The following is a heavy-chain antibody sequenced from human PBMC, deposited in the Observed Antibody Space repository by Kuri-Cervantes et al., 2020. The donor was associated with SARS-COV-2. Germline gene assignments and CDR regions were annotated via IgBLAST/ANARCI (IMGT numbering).Heavy chain of an antibody. CDR2: ISGSGSYI. CDR3: ARVAGEGPIYYYYMDV. J-gene: IGHJ6*03. V-gene: IGHV3-21*01. D-gene: IGHD3-10*01. CDR1: GFTFSSYS. Sequence: GGSLRLSCAASGFTFSSYSMNWVRQAPGKGLEWVSSISGSGSYIYYADSVKGRFTASRDSAKNSLYLQINSLRGEDTAVYYCARVAGEGPIYYYYMDVWGKGTTVTVSS.